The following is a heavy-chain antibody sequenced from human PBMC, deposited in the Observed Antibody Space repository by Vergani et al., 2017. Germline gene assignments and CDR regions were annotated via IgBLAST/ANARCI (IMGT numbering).Heavy chain of an antibody. CDR3: ARETYYYDSSGYYYGDAFDI. D-gene: IGHD3-22*01. Sequence: QVQLVQSGAEVKKPGASVKVSCKASGYTFTSYDINWVRQATGQGLEWMGWMNPNSGNTGHAQKFQGRVTMTRNTSISTAYMELSSLRSEDTAVYYCARETYYYDSSGYYYGDAFDIWGQGTMVTVSS. CDR1: GYTFTSYD. J-gene: IGHJ3*02. CDR2: MNPNSGNT. V-gene: IGHV1-8*01.